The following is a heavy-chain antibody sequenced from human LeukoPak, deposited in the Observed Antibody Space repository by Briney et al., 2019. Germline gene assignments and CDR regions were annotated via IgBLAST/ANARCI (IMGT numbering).Heavy chain of an antibody. Sequence: PSETLSLTCNVSGDSISSYYWSWIRQPAGKALEWIGRIHPSGSVTFNPSLKSRVTISIDKSMDQVSLRLTSVTAADTAMYYCERDFYGGYTSGFYFDSWGQGTLVTVSS. CDR1: GDSISSYY. J-gene: IGHJ4*02. CDR3: ERDFYGGYTSGFYFDS. D-gene: IGHD5-18*01. CDR2: IHPSGSV. V-gene: IGHV4-4*07.